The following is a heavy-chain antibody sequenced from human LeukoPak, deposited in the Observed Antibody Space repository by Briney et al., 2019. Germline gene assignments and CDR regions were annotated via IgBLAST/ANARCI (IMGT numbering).Heavy chain of an antibody. D-gene: IGHD3-10*01. Sequence: APVKVSCKASGYTFTSYGISRVRQAPGQGLEWMGWISAYNGNTNYAQKLQGRVTMTTDTSTSTAYMELRSLRSDDTAVYYCARDGAFRFGELLGYWGQGTLVTVSS. V-gene: IGHV1-18*01. J-gene: IGHJ4*02. CDR1: GYTFTSYG. CDR3: ARDGAFRFGELLGY. CDR2: ISAYNGNT.